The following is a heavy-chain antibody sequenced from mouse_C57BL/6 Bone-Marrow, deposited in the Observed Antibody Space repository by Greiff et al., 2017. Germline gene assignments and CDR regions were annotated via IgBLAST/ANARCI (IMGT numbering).Heavy chain of an antibody. CDR1: GYTFTDYY. D-gene: IGHD1-1*01. J-gene: IGHJ4*01. Sequence: EVQGVESGPVLVKPGASVKMSCKASGYTFTDYYMNWVKQSHGKSLEWIGVINPYNGGTSYNQKFKGKATLTVDKSSSTAYMELNSLTSEDSAVYYCARTLYYGSRDYAMDYWGQGTSVTVSS. CDR3: ARTLYYGSRDYAMDY. CDR2: INPYNGGT. V-gene: IGHV1-19*01.